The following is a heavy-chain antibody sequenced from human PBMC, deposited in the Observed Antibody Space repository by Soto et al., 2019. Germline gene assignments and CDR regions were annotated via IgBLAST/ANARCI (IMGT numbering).Heavy chain of an antibody. CDR1: GGSFSGYY. CDR3: ARGLESVGDYFDY. J-gene: IGHJ4*02. V-gene: IGHV4-34*01. Sequence: SETLSLTCAVYGGSFSGYYWSWIRQPPGKGLEWIGEINHSGSTNYNPSLKSRVTISVDTSKNQFSLKLSSVTAADTAVYYCARGLESVGDYFDYWGQGTLVTVSS. CDR2: INHSGST. D-gene: IGHD4-17*01.